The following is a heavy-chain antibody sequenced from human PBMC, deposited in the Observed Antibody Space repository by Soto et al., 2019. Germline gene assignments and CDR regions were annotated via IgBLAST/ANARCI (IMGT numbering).Heavy chain of an antibody. V-gene: IGHV3-23*01. J-gene: IGHJ4*02. CDR3: ATDCASTSCSVWHY. CDR2: ITISGDKT. CDR1: GFSLNNFA. D-gene: IGHD2-2*01. Sequence: EVQLLESGGDLVQPGGSLRLSCAASGFSLNNFAMTWVRQAPGKGLEWVSGITISGDKTYYADSVKGRFIISRDNSRNMLYLQMNSLRVEDTALYYCATDCASTSCSVWHYWGQGTLVTVSS.